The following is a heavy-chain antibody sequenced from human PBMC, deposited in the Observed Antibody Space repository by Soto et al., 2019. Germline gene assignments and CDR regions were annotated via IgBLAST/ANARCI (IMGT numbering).Heavy chain of an antibody. Sequence: SQTLSLTCAISGDSVSSNSAAWNWIRQSPSRGLEWLGRTYYRSKWYNAYAISVKRRITINPDTSKNQFSLQLDSVTPEDTALYYCSIDNVGAVSSFGIWGQGTMVTVSS. J-gene: IGHJ3*02. CDR1: GDSVSSNSAA. D-gene: IGHD1-26*01. CDR3: SIDNVGAVSSFGI. CDR2: TYYRSKWYN. V-gene: IGHV6-1*01.